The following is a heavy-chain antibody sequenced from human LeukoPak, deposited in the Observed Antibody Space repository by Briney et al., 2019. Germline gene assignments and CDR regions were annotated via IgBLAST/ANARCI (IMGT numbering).Heavy chain of an antibody. CDR2: ISGSGDNT. Sequence: PGGSLRLSCAASGFTFSSYATSWVRQAPGKGLEWVSGISGSGDNTYYADSVKGRFTISRDYSNNTVYLQMNSLRAEDTAVYYCVKEGEVVITHRFDSWGQGTLVTVSS. CDR1: GFTFSSYA. V-gene: IGHV3-23*01. J-gene: IGHJ4*02. D-gene: IGHD3-22*01. CDR3: VKEGEVVITHRFDS.